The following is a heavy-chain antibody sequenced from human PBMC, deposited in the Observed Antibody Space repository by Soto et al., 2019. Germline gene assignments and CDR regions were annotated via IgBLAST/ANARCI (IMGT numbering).Heavy chain of an antibody. CDR3: VKDHGTAMVRGGLDS. CDR2: ISDTGGYT. Sequence: PGGSLRLSCSASGFTFSSFAMHWVRQAPGKGLEYISSISDTGGYTPYADSVKGRFTISRDNSKNTLYLQMSSLRPDDTAVYYCVKDHGTAMVRGGLDSWGQGALVTVSS. CDR1: GFTFSSFA. V-gene: IGHV3-64D*06. J-gene: IGHJ4*02. D-gene: IGHD3-10*01.